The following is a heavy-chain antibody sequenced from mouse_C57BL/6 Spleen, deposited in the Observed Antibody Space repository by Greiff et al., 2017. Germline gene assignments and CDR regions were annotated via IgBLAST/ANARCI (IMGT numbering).Heavy chain of an antibody. V-gene: IGHV1-39*01. J-gene: IGHJ4*01. CDR3: ARGGTAQARPAMYY. CDR1: GYSFTDYN. CDR2: INPNYGTT. D-gene: IGHD3-2*02. Sequence: EVQLQQPGPELVKPGASVKISCKASGYSFTDYNMNWVKQSNGKSLEWIGVINPNYGTTSYNQKFKGKATLAVDQSSSTAYMQLNSLTSEDSAVYYSARGGTAQARPAMYYWGQGTSVTFST.